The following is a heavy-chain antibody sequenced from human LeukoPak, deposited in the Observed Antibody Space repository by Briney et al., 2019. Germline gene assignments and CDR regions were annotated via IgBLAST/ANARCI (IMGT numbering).Heavy chain of an antibody. V-gene: IGHV4-59*01. Sequence: SETLSVTCTVSGAPINSYYWSWIRQSPGKGLEWIGYVYFSGNTDYNPSFETRVTMSVDMSKSQVSLKLRSVTAADTATYYCVRGEGTGAWGQGTLVTVSS. J-gene: IGHJ5*02. CDR2: VYFSGNT. CDR3: VRGEGTGA. CDR1: GAPINSYY. D-gene: IGHD1-14*01.